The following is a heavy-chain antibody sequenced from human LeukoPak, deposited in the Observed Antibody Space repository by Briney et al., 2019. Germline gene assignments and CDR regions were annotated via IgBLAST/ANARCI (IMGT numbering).Heavy chain of an antibody. V-gene: IGHV4-39*01. Sequence: SETLSLTCTVSGGSISSSSYYWGWIRQPPGKGLEWIGSTYYSGSTYYNPSLKSRVTISVDTSKNQFSLKLSSVTAADTAVYYCARKVAVAGPGDYWGQGTLVTVSS. J-gene: IGHJ4*02. D-gene: IGHD6-19*01. CDR1: GGSISSSSYY. CDR2: TYYSGST. CDR3: ARKVAVAGPGDY.